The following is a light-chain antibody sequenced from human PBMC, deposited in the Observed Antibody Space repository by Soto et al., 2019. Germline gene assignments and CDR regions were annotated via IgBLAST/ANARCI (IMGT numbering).Light chain of an antibody. CDR3: QSADSSGTYVV. CDR2: KDS. V-gene: IGLV3-25*03. J-gene: IGLJ2*01. Sequence: SYELTQPPSVSVSPGQTAGITSSGDALPKQYAYWYQQKPGQAPVLVIYKDSERPSGIPERFSGSSSGTTVTLTISGVQAKDEADYYCQSADSSGTYVVFGGGTKLTVL. CDR1: ALPKQY.